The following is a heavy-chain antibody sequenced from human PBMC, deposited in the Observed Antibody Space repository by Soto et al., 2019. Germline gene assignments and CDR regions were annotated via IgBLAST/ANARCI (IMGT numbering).Heavy chain of an antibody. Sequence: PGESLKISCKGSGYSFTSYWIGWVRQMPGKGLEWMGIIYPGDSDTRYSPSFQGQVTISADESISTAYLKWSSLKASDTAMYYCARHGGSGSYGYYYGMDVWGQGTTVAVSS. D-gene: IGHD1-26*01. J-gene: IGHJ6*02. CDR3: ARHGGSGSYGYYYGMDV. V-gene: IGHV5-51*01. CDR1: GYSFTSYW. CDR2: IYPGDSDT.